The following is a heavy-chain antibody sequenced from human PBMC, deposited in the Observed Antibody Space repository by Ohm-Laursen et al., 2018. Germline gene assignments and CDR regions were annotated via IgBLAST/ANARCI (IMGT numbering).Heavy chain of an antibody. CDR1: GFIFSSYV. Sequence: SLRLSCTASGFIFSSYVMNWVRQAPGKGLEWVSYINSGGSSIYYADSVKGRFTISRDNAKNSLYLQLNSLRAEDTAVYYCARDVENYFDYWGQGTLVTVSS. CDR2: INSGGSSI. CDR3: ARDVENYFDY. J-gene: IGHJ4*02. V-gene: IGHV3-48*03.